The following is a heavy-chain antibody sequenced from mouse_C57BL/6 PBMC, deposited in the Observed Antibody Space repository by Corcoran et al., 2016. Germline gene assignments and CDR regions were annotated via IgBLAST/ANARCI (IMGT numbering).Heavy chain of an antibody. CDR2: IFPGSGST. CDR1: GYTFTDYY. J-gene: IGHJ2*01. CDR3: ARSGYYGSSNFFYY. D-gene: IGHD1-1*01. Sequence: QVKLQQSGPELVKPGASVKISCKASGYTFTDYYINWVKQRPGQGLEWIGWIFPGSGSTYYNEKFKGKATLTVDKSSSTAYMLLSSLTSEDSAVYFCARSGYYGSSNFFYYWGQGTTLTVSS. V-gene: IGHV1-75*01.